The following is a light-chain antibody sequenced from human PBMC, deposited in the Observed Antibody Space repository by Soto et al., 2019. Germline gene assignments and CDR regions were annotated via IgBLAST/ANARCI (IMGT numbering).Light chain of an antibody. V-gene: IGKV3-15*01. Sequence: VMTQSPATLSVSPGERATLSCRASQSVSANLAWYQHKPGQAPRLLIYGASTVAAGFPGKFSGSGSGTEFILTISGLQSEDVAVYYCQQYDNWPTFGPGTKGDIK. CDR2: GAS. CDR3: QQYDNWPT. CDR1: QSVSAN. J-gene: IGKJ3*01.